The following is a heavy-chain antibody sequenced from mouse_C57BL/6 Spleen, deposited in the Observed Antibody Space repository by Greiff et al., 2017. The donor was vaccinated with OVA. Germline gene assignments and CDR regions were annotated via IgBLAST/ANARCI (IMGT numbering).Heavy chain of an antibody. Sequence: EVKLVESEGGLVQPGSSMKLSCTASGFTFSDYYMAWVRQVPEKGLEWVANINYDGSSTYYLDSLKSRFIISRDNAKNILYLQMSSLKSEDTATYYCARDPIGSSYDWYFDVWGTGTTVTVSS. CDR3: ARDPIGSSYDWYFDV. V-gene: IGHV5-16*01. CDR2: INYDGSST. CDR1: GFTFSDYY. D-gene: IGHD1-1*01. J-gene: IGHJ1*03.